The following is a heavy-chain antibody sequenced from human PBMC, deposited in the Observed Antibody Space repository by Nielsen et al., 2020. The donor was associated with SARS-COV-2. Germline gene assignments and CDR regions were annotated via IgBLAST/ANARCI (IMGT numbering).Heavy chain of an antibody. CDR3: ARGNYDFWSGYYYYYGMDA. D-gene: IGHD3-3*01. CDR2: ISSSSSYI. V-gene: IGHV3-21*01. J-gene: IGHJ6*02. Sequence: WIRQPPGKGLEWVSSISSSSSYIYYADSVKGRFTISRDNAKNSLYLQMNSLRAEDTAVYYCARGNYDFWSGYYYYYGMDAWGQGTTVTVSS.